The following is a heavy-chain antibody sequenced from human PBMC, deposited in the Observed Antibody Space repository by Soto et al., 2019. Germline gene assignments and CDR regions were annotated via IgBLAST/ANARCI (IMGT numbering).Heavy chain of an antibody. D-gene: IGHD4-17*01. J-gene: IGHJ3*02. V-gene: IGHV1-8*01. CDR1: GYTFTSYD. CDR2: MNPSTGNS. CDR3: ARRTTVTRGAFDI. Sequence: ASVKVSCKASGYTFTSYDICWVRQATGQGLEWMGWMNPSTGNSGYAQKFQGRVTITRDTSASTAYMELSSLRSEDTAVYYCARRTTVTRGAFDIWGQGTMVTVSS.